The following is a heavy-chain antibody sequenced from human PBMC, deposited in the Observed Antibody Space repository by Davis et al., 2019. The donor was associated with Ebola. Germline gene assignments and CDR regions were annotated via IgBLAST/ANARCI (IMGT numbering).Heavy chain of an antibody. V-gene: IGHV3-30*03. CDR1: GFTFSGYG. J-gene: IGHJ4*02. CDR2: ISYDGSNK. D-gene: IGHD3-10*01. Sequence: GGSLRLSCAASGFTFSGYGMHWVRQAPGKGLEWVAVISYDGSNKYYADSVKGRFTISRDNSKNTLYLQMNSLRAEDTAVYYCAYLRDYYGSGSPAYWGQGTLVTVSS. CDR3: AYLRDYYGSGSPAY.